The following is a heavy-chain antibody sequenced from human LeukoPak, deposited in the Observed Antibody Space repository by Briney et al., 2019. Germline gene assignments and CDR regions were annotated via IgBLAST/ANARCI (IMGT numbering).Heavy chain of an antibody. Sequence: GGSLRLSCAASGFTFSSYSMNWVRQAPGKGLEWVSSISSSSSYIYYADSVKGRFTISRDNAKNSLYLHMNSLRAEDTAVYYCARDLGGYCDNWGQGTLVTVSS. CDR2: ISSSSSYI. CDR3: ARDLGGYCDN. J-gene: IGHJ4*02. V-gene: IGHV3-21*01. CDR1: GFTFSSYS.